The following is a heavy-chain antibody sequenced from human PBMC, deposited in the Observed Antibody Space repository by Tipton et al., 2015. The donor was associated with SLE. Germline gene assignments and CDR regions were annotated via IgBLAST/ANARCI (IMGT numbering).Heavy chain of an antibody. CDR2: IYYSGST. J-gene: IGHJ4*02. Sequence: TLSLTCTVSVGSISSFCWGWIRQPPGKGLEWIGYIYYSGSTNYNPSLKSRVTISVDTSKNQFSLKLSSVTAADTAVYYCARGLPAFYSRGWYFDYCGQGTLVTVSS. CDR3: ARGLPAFYSRGWYFDY. CDR1: VGSISSFC. V-gene: IGHV4-59*01. D-gene: IGHD6-19*01.